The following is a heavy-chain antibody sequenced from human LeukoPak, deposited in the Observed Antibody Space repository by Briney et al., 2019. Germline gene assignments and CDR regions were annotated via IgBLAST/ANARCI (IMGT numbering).Heavy chain of an antibody. CDR3: ARALAVAGTGGFDP. D-gene: IGHD6-19*01. CDR1: GFTFSSYA. J-gene: IGHJ5*02. CDR2: ISGSGGST. V-gene: IGHV3-23*01. Sequence: GGSLRLSCAASGFTFSSYAMSWVRQAPGKGLEWVSAISGSGGSTYYADSVKGRFTISRDNSKNTLYLQMNSLRAEDTAVYYCARALAVAGTGGFDPWGQGTLVTVSS.